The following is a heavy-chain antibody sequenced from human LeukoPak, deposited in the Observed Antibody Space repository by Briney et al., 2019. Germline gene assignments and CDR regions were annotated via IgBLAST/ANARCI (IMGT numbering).Heavy chain of an antibody. CDR1: GGSISISSDY. Sequence: NTSETLSLTCTVSGGSISISSDYWGWIRQPPGKGLEWIGSIYYSGSTYYNPSLKSRLTISADTSRNQFSLNLRSVTAADTAVYYCARRITGSAAIDYWGQGTLVTVSS. CDR2: IYYSGST. J-gene: IGHJ4*02. D-gene: IGHD1-26*01. CDR3: ARRITGSAAIDY. V-gene: IGHV4-39*01.